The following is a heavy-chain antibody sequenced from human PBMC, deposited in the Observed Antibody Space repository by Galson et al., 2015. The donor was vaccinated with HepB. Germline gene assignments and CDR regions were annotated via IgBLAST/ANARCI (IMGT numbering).Heavy chain of an antibody. V-gene: IGHV3-7*01. D-gene: IGHD2-2*01. CDR3: ARPRCTSANCDRMFFDY. J-gene: IGHJ4*02. CDR2: MKQDGSVK. CDR1: GFTFSDSW. Sequence: SLRLSCAVSGFTFSDSWMAWVRQAPGKGLQWVANMKQDGSVKYYVDSVKGRFTISRDNAKNSLSLQMNSLRAEDTAVYYCARPRCTSANCDRMFFDYWGQGSLVTVSS.